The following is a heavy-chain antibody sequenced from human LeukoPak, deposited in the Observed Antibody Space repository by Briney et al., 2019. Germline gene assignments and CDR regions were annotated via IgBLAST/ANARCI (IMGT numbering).Heavy chain of an antibody. CDR3: ARLVGATIPIDY. CDR1: GGTFSSYA. Sequence: ASVTVSCKASGGTFSSYAISWVRQAPGQGLEWMGRIIPILGIANYAQEFQGRVTITADKSTSTAYMELSSLRSEDTAVYYCARLVGATIPIDYWGQGTLVTVSS. J-gene: IGHJ4*02. D-gene: IGHD1-26*01. V-gene: IGHV1-69*04. CDR2: IIPILGIA.